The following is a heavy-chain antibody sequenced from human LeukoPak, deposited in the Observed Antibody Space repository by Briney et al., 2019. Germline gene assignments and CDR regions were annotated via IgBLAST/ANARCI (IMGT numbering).Heavy chain of an antibody. CDR3: ARGPPAKPGTGYYYGMDV. J-gene: IGHJ6*02. CDR1: GGSYSGYY. Sequence: SETLSLTCAVYGGSYSGYYWSWIRQPPGKGLEWIGEINHSGSTNYNPSLKSRVTISVDMSKNQFSLKLSSVTAADTAVYYCARGPPAKPGTGYYYGMDVWGQGTTVTVSS. CDR2: INHSGST. V-gene: IGHV4-34*01. D-gene: IGHD2-2*01.